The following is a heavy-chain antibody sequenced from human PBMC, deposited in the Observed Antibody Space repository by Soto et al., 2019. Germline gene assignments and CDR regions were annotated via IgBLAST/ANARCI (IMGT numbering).Heavy chain of an antibody. J-gene: IGHJ5*02. CDR1: GGSISTSRSY. CDR2: IFYSGST. Sequence: QLQLLESGPGLVKASETLSLTCSVSGGSISTSRSYWAWIRQPPGKGLEWLANIFYSGSTSYNPYLASRVSVSVDTSKNEFSLKLRSVTAADTAVYYCARQPTTGDTDLWFDPWGQGTLVTVSS. V-gene: IGHV4-39*01. CDR3: ARQPTTGDTDLWFDP. D-gene: IGHD2-21*01.